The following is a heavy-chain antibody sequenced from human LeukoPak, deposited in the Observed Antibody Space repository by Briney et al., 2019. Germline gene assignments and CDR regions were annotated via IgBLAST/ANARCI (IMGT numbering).Heavy chain of an antibody. J-gene: IGHJ6*02. D-gene: IGHD2-2*01. CDR2: ISKDGSDK. CDR3: ARDLVRDIVVVPVFYYYYGMDV. V-gene: IGHV3-30-3*01. Sequence: GGSLRLSCAASGFTFSDYAMHWVRQAPGKGLEWVAVISKDGSDKYYPGSVRGRFTISRDNSKNTIYLQMDSLRAEDTAVYYCARDLVRDIVVVPVFYYYYGMDVWGQGTTVTVSS. CDR1: GFTFSDYA.